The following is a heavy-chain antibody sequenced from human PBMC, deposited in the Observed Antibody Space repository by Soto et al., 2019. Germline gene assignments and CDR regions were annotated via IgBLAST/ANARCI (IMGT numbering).Heavy chain of an antibody. CDR3: ARDRVQFGETHYYYGMDV. CDR2: IYYSGST. D-gene: IGHD3-10*01. J-gene: IGHJ6*02. Sequence: SETLSLTCTVSGGSISSFYWSWIRQPPGKGLEWIGYIYYSGSTNYNPSLKSRVTISVDTSKNQVSLKLTSVTAADTAVYYCARDRVQFGETHYYYGMDVWGQGTTVTVSS. V-gene: IGHV4-59*01. CDR1: GGSISSFY.